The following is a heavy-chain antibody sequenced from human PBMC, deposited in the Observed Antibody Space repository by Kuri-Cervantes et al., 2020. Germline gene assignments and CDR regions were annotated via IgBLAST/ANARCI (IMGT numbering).Heavy chain of an antibody. CDR1: GFTFRSYA. CDR3: ARDWGLVYDSSGYDY. CDR2: ISGSGSTT. V-gene: IGHV3-23*01. J-gene: IGHJ4*02. D-gene: IGHD3-22*01. Sequence: GESLKISCAASGFTFRSYAMSWVRQAPGRGLEWGSAISGSGSTTHYADSVKGRFTISRDNAKNSLYLQMNSLRAEDTAVYYCARDWGLVYDSSGYDYWGQGTLVTVSS.